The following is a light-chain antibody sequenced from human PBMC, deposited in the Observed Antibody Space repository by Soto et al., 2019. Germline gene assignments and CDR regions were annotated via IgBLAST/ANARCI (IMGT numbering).Light chain of an antibody. Sequence: EIVLTQSPATLSLSPGERATLSCRASQSVSNYLAWYQQKPGQAPRLLIYDASNRASGIPARFSGSGSGTDFTLTISSLDPEDFATYYCQESRSALWGTCGQGTKVEVK. CDR2: DAS. V-gene: IGKV3-11*01. J-gene: IGKJ1*01. CDR3: QESRSALWGT. CDR1: QSVSNY.